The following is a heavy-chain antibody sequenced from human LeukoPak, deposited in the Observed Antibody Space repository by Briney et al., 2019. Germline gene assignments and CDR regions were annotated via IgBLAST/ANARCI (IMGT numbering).Heavy chain of an antibody. Sequence: NPGGSLRLSCAASGFTFSRCTMNWVRQAPGKGLEWVSSISSSSSYIYYADSVKGRFTISRDSAKNSLYLQMNSLRAEDTAVYYCARAQIYYDILTGPFDYWGQGTLVTVSS. V-gene: IGHV3-21*01. J-gene: IGHJ4*02. D-gene: IGHD3-9*01. CDR2: ISSSSSYI. CDR1: GFTFSRCT. CDR3: ARAQIYYDILTGPFDY.